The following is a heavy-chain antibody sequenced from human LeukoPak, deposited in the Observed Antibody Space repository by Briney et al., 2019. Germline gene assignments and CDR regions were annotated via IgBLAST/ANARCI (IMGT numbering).Heavy chain of an antibody. J-gene: IGHJ4*02. V-gene: IGHV3-66*01. CDR1: GFTVSSNY. CDR2: MYSGGST. CDR3: ARGRILTGYYTPLDYFDY. Sequence: SGGSLRLSWAASGFTVSSNYMSWVRQAPGKGLEWVSVMYSGGSTYYADSVKGRFTISRDNSKNTLYLQMNSLRAEDTAVYYCARGRILTGYYTPLDYFDYWGQGPLVPVSS. D-gene: IGHD3-9*01.